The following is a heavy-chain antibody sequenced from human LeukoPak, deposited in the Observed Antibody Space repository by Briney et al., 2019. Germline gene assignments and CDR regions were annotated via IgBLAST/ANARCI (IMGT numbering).Heavy chain of an antibody. V-gene: IGHV5-51*01. CDR1: GYSFTSYW. CDR3: ARRDGYCSGGSCYFNWFDP. CDR2: IYPGDSDT. D-gene: IGHD2-15*01. J-gene: IGHJ5*02. Sequence: GESLKISCKGSGYSFTSYWIGWVRQMPGKGLEWMGIIYPGDSDTRYSPSFQGQVTISADESISTAYLQWSSPKASDTAMYYCARRDGYCSGGSCYFNWFDPWGQGTLVTVSS.